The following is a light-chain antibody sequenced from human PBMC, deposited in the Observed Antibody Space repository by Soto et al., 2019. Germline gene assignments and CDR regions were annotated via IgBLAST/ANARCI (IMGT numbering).Light chain of an antibody. Sequence: IVLTQSPATLSLSPGERATLSCRASQSVASFLVWYQRKPGQAPRLLIYDASNRATGIPARFSGSGSGTDFTLTISSLEPEYFAVYYCQQRSDWYTFGQGTKLEIK. CDR1: QSVASF. J-gene: IGKJ2*01. V-gene: IGKV3-11*01. CDR3: QQRSDWYT. CDR2: DAS.